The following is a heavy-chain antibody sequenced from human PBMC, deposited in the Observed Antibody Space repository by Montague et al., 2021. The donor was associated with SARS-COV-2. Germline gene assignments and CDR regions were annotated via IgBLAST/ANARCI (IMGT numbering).Heavy chain of an antibody. CDR2: KWYS. CDR3: VRYSGWFYFDF. D-gene: IGHD6-19*01. Sequence: KWYSDYAPSVRSRLTVNPDASKNEFSLELNYVTPEDTAVYYCVRYSGWFYFDFWGQGTLVTVSS. J-gene: IGHJ4*02. V-gene: IGHV6-1*01.